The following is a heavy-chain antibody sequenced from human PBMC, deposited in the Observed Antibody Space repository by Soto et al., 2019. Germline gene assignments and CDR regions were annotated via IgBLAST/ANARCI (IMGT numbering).Heavy chain of an antibody. D-gene: IGHD3-3*01. J-gene: IGHJ4*02. V-gene: IGHV3-66*01. Sequence: EVQLMESGGGLVQPGGSLRLSCAASGFTVSSKYMSWVRQAPGKGLEWVSVIYSGGNTYYADSVKGRFTISRDMSKNTVSLQMDSLSAEDTAVYHCARGASDHDFSFDFWGQGTLVTVSS. CDR2: IYSGGNT. CDR1: GFTVSSKY. CDR3: ARGASDHDFSFDF.